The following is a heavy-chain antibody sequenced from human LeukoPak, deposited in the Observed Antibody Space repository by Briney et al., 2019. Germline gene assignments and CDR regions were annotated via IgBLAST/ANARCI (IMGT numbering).Heavy chain of an antibody. CDR1: GVTFSSYG. D-gene: IGHD1-26*01. Sequence: GGSLRLSCAASGVTFSSYGWHWVRQAPGKGLEWVAFIRYDESKEYYADSVKGRFTISRDNSKNTLHLQMSSLRVEDTAVYHCVKDYLVEAQRVYYFDYWGQGSLVTVSS. CDR2: IRYDESKE. V-gene: IGHV3-30*02. CDR3: VKDYLVEAQRVYYFDY. J-gene: IGHJ4*02.